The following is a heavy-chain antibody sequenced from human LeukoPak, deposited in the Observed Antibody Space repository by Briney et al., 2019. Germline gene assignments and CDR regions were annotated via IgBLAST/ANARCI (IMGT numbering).Heavy chain of an antibody. D-gene: IGHD3-10*01. J-gene: IGHJ5*02. CDR2: INPSGGST. CDR1: GYNFLAYY. CDR3: ARDFLGGFRPSNWFDP. V-gene: IGHV1-46*01. Sequence: ASVKVSCKASGYNFLAYYIHWVRQAPGQGLEWMGIINPSGGSTSYAEESQGRVTMTRDTSTDTIYLELRSLRSEDTAVYYCARDFLGGFRPSNWFDPWGQGALVTVSS.